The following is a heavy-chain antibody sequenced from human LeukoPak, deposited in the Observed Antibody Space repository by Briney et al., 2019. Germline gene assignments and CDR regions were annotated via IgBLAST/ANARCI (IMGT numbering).Heavy chain of an antibody. D-gene: IGHD3-16*02. Sequence: GASVKVSCKASGYTFTDYYMHWVRQAPGQGLEWMGWMNPNSGNTGYAQKFQGRVTMTRNTSISTAYMELSSLRSEDTAVYYCASHFSGFGGVIVYAFDIWGQGTMVTVSS. J-gene: IGHJ3*02. CDR1: GYTFTDYY. CDR3: ASHFSGFGGVIVYAFDI. V-gene: IGHV1-8*02. CDR2: MNPNSGNT.